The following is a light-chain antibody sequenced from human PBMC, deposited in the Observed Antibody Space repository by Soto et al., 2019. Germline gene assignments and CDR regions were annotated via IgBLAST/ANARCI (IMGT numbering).Light chain of an antibody. CDR2: GAS. Sequence: EIVMTQSPATLSVSPGERATLSCRASQSVSSNLAWYQQKPGQAPRLLIYGASTRATGIPARFSGRGSGTEFTLTINSLQSEDFAVYYCQQYNNWPPGFGGGTKVEIK. J-gene: IGKJ4*01. CDR1: QSVSSN. CDR3: QQYNNWPPG. V-gene: IGKV3-15*01.